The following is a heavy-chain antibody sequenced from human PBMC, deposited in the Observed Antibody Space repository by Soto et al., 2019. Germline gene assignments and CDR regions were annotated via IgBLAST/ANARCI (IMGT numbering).Heavy chain of an antibody. J-gene: IGHJ5*02. D-gene: IGHD1-1*01. CDR3: ARDQSWHDLVWWFDP. V-gene: IGHV1-18*01. CDR1: GYTFTNFG. CDR2: ISAYNGNT. Sequence: ASVKVSCKASGYTFTNFGISWVRQAPGQGLEWMGWISAYNGNTNYAQKFQGRVTMTTDTSTSTAYMEVRSLRFDDSALYYCARDQSWHDLVWWFDPWGQGTLVTVSS.